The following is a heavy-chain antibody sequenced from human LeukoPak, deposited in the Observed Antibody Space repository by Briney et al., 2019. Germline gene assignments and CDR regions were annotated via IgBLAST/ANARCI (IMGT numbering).Heavy chain of an antibody. J-gene: IGHJ4*02. CDR3: AGDGSSWYSRLDY. Sequence: PGRSLRLSCAASGFTFDDYAMHWVRQAPGKGLEWVSGISWNSGSIGYADSVKGRFTISRDNAKNTLYLQMNSLRAEDTALYYCAGDGSSWYSRLDYWGQGTLVTVSS. CDR1: GFTFDDYA. V-gene: IGHV3-9*01. D-gene: IGHD6-13*01. CDR2: ISWNSGSI.